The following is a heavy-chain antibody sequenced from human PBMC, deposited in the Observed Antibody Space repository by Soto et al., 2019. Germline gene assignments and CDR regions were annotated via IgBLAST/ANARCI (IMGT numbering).Heavy chain of an antibody. CDR1: AGSISSRNW. CDR2: IHHSGST. J-gene: IGHJ6*02. D-gene: IGHD3-22*01. Sequence: SETLSLTCAVSAGSISSRNWWTWVRQSPGKGLEWIGEIHHSGSTNYNPSLKSRVTISVDNSKNQFSLKLTSVTAADTAVYYCARTSYYDSSGYYVMDVWGQGTTVIVSS. CDR3: ARTSYYDSSGYYVMDV. V-gene: IGHV4-4*02.